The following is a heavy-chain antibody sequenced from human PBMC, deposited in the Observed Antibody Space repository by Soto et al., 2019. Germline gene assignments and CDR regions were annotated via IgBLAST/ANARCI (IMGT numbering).Heavy chain of an antibody. CDR3: ASSPGIRSPLDI. Sequence: GGSLTLSCGASGFTFSSYAMIWVRQAPGKGLEWVSAISDTGGTTNYADSVKGRFTISRDNSKNTLYLQMNSLRAEDTALYYCASSPGIRSPLDIWGQGTMVTVSS. CDR2: ISDTGGTT. V-gene: IGHV3-23*01. CDR1: GFTFSSYA. J-gene: IGHJ3*02. D-gene: IGHD6-13*01.